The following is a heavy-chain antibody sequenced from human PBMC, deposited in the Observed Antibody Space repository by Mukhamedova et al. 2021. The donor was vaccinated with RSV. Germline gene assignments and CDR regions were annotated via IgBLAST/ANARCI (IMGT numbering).Heavy chain of an antibody. Sequence: SSYAMHWVRQAPGKGLEWVAVISYDGSNKYYADSVKGRFTISRDNSKNTLYLQMNSLRAEDTAVYYCARELGSTSHFDYWGLGTL. J-gene: IGHJ4*02. CDR2: ISYDGSNK. D-gene: IGHD2-2*01. CDR3: ARELGSTSHFDY. CDR1: SSYA. V-gene: IGHV3-30*04.